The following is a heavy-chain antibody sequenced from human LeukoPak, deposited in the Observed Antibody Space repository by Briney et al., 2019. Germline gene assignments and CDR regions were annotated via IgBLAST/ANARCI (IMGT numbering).Heavy chain of an antibody. J-gene: IGHJ3*02. Sequence: GGSLRLSCAASGFTFSSYGMHWVRQAPGKGLEWVAVIWYDGSNKYYADSVKGRFTISRDNSKNTLYLQMNSLRAEDTAVYYCARDRGYDILTGYYFAGAFDIWGQGTMVTVSS. CDR1: GFTFSSYG. D-gene: IGHD3-9*01. CDR3: ARDRGYDILTGYYFAGAFDI. V-gene: IGHV3-33*01. CDR2: IWYDGSNK.